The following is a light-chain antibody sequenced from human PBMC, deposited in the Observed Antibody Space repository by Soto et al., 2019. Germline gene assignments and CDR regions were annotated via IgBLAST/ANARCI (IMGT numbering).Light chain of an antibody. J-gene: IGLJ2*01. V-gene: IGLV1-44*01. CDR2: KNS. Sequence: QSVLTQPPSASGTPGQRVVISCSGSRSNIGSNSVNWYQQLPGTAPKLLIRKNSLRPSGVPDRFSGSKSGTSASLAISGLQSEDEADYYCATWDASLNGPVFGGGTKLTVL. CDR3: ATWDASLNGPV. CDR1: RSNIGSNS.